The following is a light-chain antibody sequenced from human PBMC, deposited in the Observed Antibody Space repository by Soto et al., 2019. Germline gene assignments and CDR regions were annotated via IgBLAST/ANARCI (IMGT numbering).Light chain of an antibody. V-gene: IGKV1-5*01. CDR1: QSISSW. CDR2: DAS. CDR3: QQYHSYWT. Sequence: DIQMTQSPATLSASEGDRVTLTCRASQSISSWLAWYQQKPGKAPKLLIYDASSLESGVPSRFSGSGSGTEFTLTISSLQTDDFSTYYCQQYHSYWTFGQGTKVDIK. J-gene: IGKJ1*01.